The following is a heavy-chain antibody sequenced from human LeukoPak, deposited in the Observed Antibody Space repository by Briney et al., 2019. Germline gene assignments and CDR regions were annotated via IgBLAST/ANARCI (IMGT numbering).Heavy chain of an antibody. D-gene: IGHD3-10*01. CDR2: ISYDGSNK. CDR1: GFTFSSYA. V-gene: IGHV3-30-3*01. J-gene: IGHJ2*01. Sequence: PGRSLRLSCAASGFTFSSYAMHWVRQAPGKGLEWVAVISYDGSNKYYADSVKGRFTISRDNSKNTLYLQMNSLRVEDTAIYYCVKDYKLREARFFDLWGRGTLVTVSS. CDR3: VKDYKLREARFFDL.